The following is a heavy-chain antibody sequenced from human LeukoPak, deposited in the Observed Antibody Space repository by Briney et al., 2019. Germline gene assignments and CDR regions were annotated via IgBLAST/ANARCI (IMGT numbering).Heavy chain of an antibody. J-gene: IGHJ4*02. CDR1: GLSFDDCA. V-gene: IGHV3-9*01. Sequence: GGSLRLSCAASGLSFDDCAMFWVRQAPGKGLEWVSGISWNSGIIEYADSVKGRFTISRDNAKNSLYLQMNSLRAEDTALYFCAKVYGYSYGYFDSWGQGTLVTVSS. D-gene: IGHD5-18*01. CDR2: ISWNSGII. CDR3: AKVYGYSYGYFDS.